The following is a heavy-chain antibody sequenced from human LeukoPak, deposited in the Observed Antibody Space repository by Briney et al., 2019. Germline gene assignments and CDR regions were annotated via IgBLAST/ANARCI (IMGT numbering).Heavy chain of an antibody. CDR3: VRDLGHSRHYFEY. J-gene: IGHJ4*02. D-gene: IGHD7-27*01. Sequence: GGSLRLSCAASGLTFNSFFLNWVRLTPGRELEWVACISQGGSETFYMDSVRGRFTISRDNTKNSLYLQMNSLRAEDTAVYFCVRDLGHSRHYFEYWGQGALVTVSS. CDR2: ISQGGSET. CDR1: GLTFNSFF. V-gene: IGHV3-7*01.